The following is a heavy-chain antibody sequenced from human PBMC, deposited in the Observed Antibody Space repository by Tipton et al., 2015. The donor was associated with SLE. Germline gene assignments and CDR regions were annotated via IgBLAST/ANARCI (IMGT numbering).Heavy chain of an antibody. D-gene: IGHD3-3*01. J-gene: IGHJ6*02. Sequence: QLVQSGPEVKKPGASVTVSCKASGGSFNTYAISWVRQAPGKGLEWVGGIMPCFGTTNYAQKLQGRVTMTADESTRTAYMELSSLRSRYTADYYCAFITIFGVVLKYAMDVCAHATTVTVSS. V-gene: IGHV1-69*01. CDR1: GGSFNTYA. CDR2: IMPCFGTT. CDR3: AFITIFGVVLKYAMDV.